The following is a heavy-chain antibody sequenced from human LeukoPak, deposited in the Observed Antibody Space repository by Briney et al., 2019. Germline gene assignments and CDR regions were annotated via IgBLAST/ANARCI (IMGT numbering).Heavy chain of an antibody. CDR3: ARGYGSGSPNH. Sequence: SETLSLTCTVSGDSISSYYWNWIRQPPGKGLEWIGYTYYSGSTNYNPSLKSRVTISVDTSKNQFSLKLSSVTAADTAVYYCARGYGSGSPNHWGQGTLVTVSS. V-gene: IGHV4-59*01. CDR1: GDSISSYY. CDR2: TYYSGST. J-gene: IGHJ4*02. D-gene: IGHD3-10*01.